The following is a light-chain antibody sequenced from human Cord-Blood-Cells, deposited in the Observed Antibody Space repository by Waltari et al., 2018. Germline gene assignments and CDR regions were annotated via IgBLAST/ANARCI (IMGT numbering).Light chain of an antibody. J-gene: IGLJ2*01. CDR1: SSDVRGYNF. Sequence: QSALTQPASVSGSPGQSITISCPGTSSDVRGYNFVSWYQQHQGKAPKLMIYDVSNRPSGVSNRFSGSKSGNTAALTISGLQAEDEADYYCSSYTSSSTLVFGGGTKLTVL. CDR3: SSYTSSSTLV. V-gene: IGLV2-14*01. CDR2: DVS.